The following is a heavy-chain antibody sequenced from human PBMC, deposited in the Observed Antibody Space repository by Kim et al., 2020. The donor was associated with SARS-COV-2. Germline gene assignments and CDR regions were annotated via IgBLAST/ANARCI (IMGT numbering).Heavy chain of an antibody. J-gene: IGHJ4*02. CDR2: TA. D-gene: IGHD3-10*01. CDR3: ASLGEPSGGY. Sequence: TANYAQKFQGRVTITADESTSTAYMELSSLRSEDTAVYYCASLGEPSGGYWGQGTLVTVSS. V-gene: IGHV1-69*01.